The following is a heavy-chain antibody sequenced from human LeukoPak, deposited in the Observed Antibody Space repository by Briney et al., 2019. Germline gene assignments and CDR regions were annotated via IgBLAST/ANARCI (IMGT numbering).Heavy chain of an antibody. D-gene: IGHD2-2*01. CDR3: AREYQLLFRGFAFDI. CDR2: TSYDGSNK. Sequence: GGSLRLSCAASGFTFSSYAMHWVRQAPGKGLEWVAVTSYDGSNKYYADSVKGRFTISRDNSKNTLYLQVNSLRAEDTAVYYCAREYQLLFRGFAFDIWGQGTMVTVSS. CDR1: GFTFSSYA. V-gene: IGHV3-30*04. J-gene: IGHJ3*02.